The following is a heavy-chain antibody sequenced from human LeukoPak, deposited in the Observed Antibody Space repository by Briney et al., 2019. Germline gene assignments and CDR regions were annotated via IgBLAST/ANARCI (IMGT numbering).Heavy chain of an antibody. CDR3: ARDRHCANGVCHSPPGMDV. Sequence: GGSLRLSCAASGFTFSSYWMNWVRQAPGKGLVWVSRIASDGSSTTYADSVKGRFTISRDNSKNTMYLQINSLRAEDTSVYYCARDRHCANGVCHSPPGMDVWGQGTTVTVSS. CDR1: GFTFSSYW. J-gene: IGHJ6*02. V-gene: IGHV3-74*01. CDR2: IASDGSST. D-gene: IGHD2-8*01.